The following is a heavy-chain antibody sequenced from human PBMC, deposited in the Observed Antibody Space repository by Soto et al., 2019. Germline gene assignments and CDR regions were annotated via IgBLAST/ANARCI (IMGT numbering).Heavy chain of an antibody. Sequence: XVSLQLSCAASGFTFSSYAMHWVRQAPGKGLEWVAVISYDGSNKYYADSVKGRFTISRDNSKNTLYLQMNSLRAEDTAVYYCARDPHGASEGAFDIWGQGTMVTVSS. CDR3: ARDPHGASEGAFDI. D-gene: IGHD2-8*01. J-gene: IGHJ3*02. V-gene: IGHV3-30-3*01. CDR2: ISYDGSNK. CDR1: GFTFSSYA.